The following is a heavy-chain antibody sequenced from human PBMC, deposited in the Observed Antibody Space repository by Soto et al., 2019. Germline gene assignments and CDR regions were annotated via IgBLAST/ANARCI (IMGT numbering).Heavy chain of an antibody. CDR2: LSGSGTST. J-gene: IGHJ4*02. CDR1: GISFVNYA. V-gene: IGHV3-23*01. Sequence: PGGSLRLSCFASGISFVNYAMYWVRQAPGKGLGWVSGLSGSGTSTYYADSVKGRFTISRDNSRDTLFLQMNSLTADDTAVYYCAKASTNSGGYNPSDSRGQGSRCTASS. CDR3: AKASTNSGGYNPSDS. D-gene: IGHD2-15*01.